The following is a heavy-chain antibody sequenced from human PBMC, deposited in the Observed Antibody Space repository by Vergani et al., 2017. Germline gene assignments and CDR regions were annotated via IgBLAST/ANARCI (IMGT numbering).Heavy chain of an antibody. CDR1: GFTFSCYA. CDR3: ARPLRGLWFDD. CDR2: ISYDGSNK. V-gene: IGHV3-30-3*01. J-gene: IGHJ4*02. Sequence: QVQLVESGGGVVQPVRSLRLSCAASGFTFSCYAIHWVRQAPGKGLELVAVISYDGSNKYYADSVKGRFTLSRDNSKNTLYLQMNSLRAEDTAVYYCARPLRGLWFDDWGQGTLVTVSS. D-gene: IGHD5-18*01.